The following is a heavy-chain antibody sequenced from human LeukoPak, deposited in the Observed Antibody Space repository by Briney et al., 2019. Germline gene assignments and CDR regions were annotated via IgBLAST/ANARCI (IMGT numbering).Heavy chain of an antibody. J-gene: IGHJ4*02. CDR1: GYTFTSYD. CDR3: ARSLAARRLCDY. CDR2: MNPNSGDT. D-gene: IGHD6-6*01. Sequence: GASVKVSCKASGYTFTSYDINWARQATGQGLEWMGWMNPNSGDTGYAQKFQGRVTITRNTSISTAYMELSSLRSEDTAVYYCARSLAARRLCDYWGQGTLVTVSS. V-gene: IGHV1-8*03.